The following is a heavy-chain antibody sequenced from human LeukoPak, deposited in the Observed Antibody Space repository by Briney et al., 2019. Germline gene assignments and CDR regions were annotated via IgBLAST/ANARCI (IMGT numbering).Heavy chain of an antibody. CDR3: ARDLGVATLDN. CDR2: IYYGGST. V-gene: IGHV4-31*03. D-gene: IGHD5-12*01. CDR1: GDSISSGGYY. Sequence: SETLSLTCTVSGDSISSGGYYWSWIRQHPGKGLEWIGYIYYGGSTYYNPSLKSRVTISVDTSKNQFSLKLSSVTAADTAVYYCARDLGVATLDNWGQGTLVTVSS. J-gene: IGHJ4*02.